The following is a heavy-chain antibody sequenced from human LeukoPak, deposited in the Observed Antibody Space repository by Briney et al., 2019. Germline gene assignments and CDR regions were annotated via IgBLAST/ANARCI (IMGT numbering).Heavy chain of an antibody. CDR2: ISWNSGSI. CDR3: AKDAYSSSWPYYYYYYGMDV. V-gene: IGHV3-9*01. D-gene: IGHD6-13*01. Sequence: PGRSLRLSCAASGFTFDDYAMHWVRQAPGKGLEWVSGISWNSGSIGYADSVKGRFTISRDNAKNSLYLQMNSLRAEDTALYYCAKDAYSSSWPYYYYYYGMDVRGQGTTVTVSS. CDR1: GFTFDDYA. J-gene: IGHJ6*02.